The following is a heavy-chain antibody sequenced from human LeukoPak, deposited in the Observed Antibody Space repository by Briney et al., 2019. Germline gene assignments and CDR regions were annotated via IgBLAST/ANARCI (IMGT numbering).Heavy chain of an antibody. D-gene: IGHD3-10*01. V-gene: IGHV4-38-2*02. CDR3: ARHVTMVRGVIPDY. Sequence: SETLSLTCTVSGYSISSGYYWGWIRPPPGKGLEWIGSIYHSGSTYYNPSLKSRVTISVDTSKNQFSLKLSSVTAADTAVYYCARHVTMVRGVIPDYWGQGTLVTVSS. CDR1: GYSISSGYY. CDR2: IYHSGST. J-gene: IGHJ4*02.